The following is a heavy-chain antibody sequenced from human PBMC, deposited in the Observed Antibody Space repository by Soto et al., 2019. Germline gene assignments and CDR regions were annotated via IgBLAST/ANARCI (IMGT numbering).Heavy chain of an antibody. D-gene: IGHD6-13*01. V-gene: IGHV4-4*07. CDR1: GGSISSYY. CDR2: IYTSGST. CDR3: ARDFPLIIAAAGGWFDP. Sequence: SETLSLTCTVSGGSISSYYWSWIRQPAGKGLEWIGRIYTSGSTNYNPSLKSRVTMSVDASKNQFSLKLSSVTAADTAAYYCARDFPLIIAAAGGWFDPWGQGTLVTVSS. J-gene: IGHJ5*02.